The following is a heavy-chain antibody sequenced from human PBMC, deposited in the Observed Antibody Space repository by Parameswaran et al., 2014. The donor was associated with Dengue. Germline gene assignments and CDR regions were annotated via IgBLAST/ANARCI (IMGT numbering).Heavy chain of an antibody. CDR3: ARERAVLRLGEPNWFDP. V-gene: IGHV4-59*01. J-gene: IGHJ5*02. Sequence: ASETLSLTCTVSGGSISSYYWSWIRQPPGKGLEWIGYIYYSGSTNYNPSLKSRVTISVDTSKNQFSLKLSSVTAADTAVYYCARERAVLRLGEPNWFDPWGQGTLVTVSS. D-gene: IGHD3-16*01. CDR2: IYYSGST. CDR1: GGSISSYY.